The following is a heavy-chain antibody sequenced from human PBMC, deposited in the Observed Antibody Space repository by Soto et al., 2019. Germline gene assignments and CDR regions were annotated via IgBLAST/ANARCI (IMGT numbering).Heavy chain of an antibody. J-gene: IGHJ4*02. CDR1: GGSFSGYY. CDR3: ARVSWDTAMVTDY. D-gene: IGHD5-18*01. V-gene: IGHV4-34*01. Sequence: SETLSLTCAVYGGSFSGYYWSWIRQPPGKGLEWIGEINHSGSTNYNPSLKSRVTISVDTSKNQFSLKLSSVTAADTAVYYCARVSWDTAMVTDYWGQGTLVTVSS. CDR2: INHSGST.